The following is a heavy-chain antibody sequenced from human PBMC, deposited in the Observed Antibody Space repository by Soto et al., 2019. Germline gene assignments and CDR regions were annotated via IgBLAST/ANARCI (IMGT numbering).Heavy chain of an antibody. CDR3: ANGPLDY. V-gene: IGHV3-11*01. Sequence: QVRLVEYGGGLVKPGGSLRLSCVASGFTFTEYYMSWIRQAPGRGLEWVSYIGDNGDKTYYAKSMKGRFTISRDNAKSSLFLQMNSLRPEDTAVYYCANGPLDYWGQGTLVTVSS. CDR2: IGDNGDKT. CDR1: GFTFTEYY. J-gene: IGHJ4*02.